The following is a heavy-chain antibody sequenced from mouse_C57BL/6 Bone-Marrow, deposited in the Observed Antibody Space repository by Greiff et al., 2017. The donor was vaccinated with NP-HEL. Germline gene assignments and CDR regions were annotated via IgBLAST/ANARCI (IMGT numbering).Heavy chain of an antibody. J-gene: IGHJ4*01. CDR2: INPNNGGT. V-gene: IGHV1-22*01. Sequence: VVEPGASVKMSCKASGYTFTDYNMHWVKQSHGKSLEWIGYINPNNGGTSYNQKFKGKATLTVNKSSSTAYMELRSLTSEDSAVYYCALYYYGSSYYYAMDYWGQGTSVTVAS. CDR3: ALYYYGSSYYYAMDY. CDR1: GYTFTDYN. D-gene: IGHD1-1*01.